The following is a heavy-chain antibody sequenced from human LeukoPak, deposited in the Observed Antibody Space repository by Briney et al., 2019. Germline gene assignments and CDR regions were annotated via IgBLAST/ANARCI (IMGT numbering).Heavy chain of an antibody. J-gene: IGHJ6*03. Sequence: PGGSLRLSCAASGFTFSSYSMNWVRQAPGKGLEWVSYISSSSSTIYYADSVKGRFTISRDNAKNSLYLQMNSLRAEDTAVYYCARGSAYYYYMDVWGKGTTVTVSS. V-gene: IGHV3-48*01. CDR3: ARGSAYYYYMDV. CDR2: ISSSSSTI. CDR1: GFTFSSYS.